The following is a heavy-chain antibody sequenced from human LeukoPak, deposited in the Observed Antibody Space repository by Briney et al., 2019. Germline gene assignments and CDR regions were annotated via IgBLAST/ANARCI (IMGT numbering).Heavy chain of an antibody. Sequence: GGSLRLSCAASGFTFSSYAMHWVRQAPGKGLEWVAVISYDGSNKYYADSVKGRFTISRDNSKNTLYLQMNSLRAEDTAVYYCARGGDKYSSSSRYYYYMDAWGKGTTVTVSS. J-gene: IGHJ6*03. CDR2: ISYDGSNK. CDR3: ARGGDKYSSSSRYYYYMDA. V-gene: IGHV3-30*01. CDR1: GFTFSSYA. D-gene: IGHD6-6*01.